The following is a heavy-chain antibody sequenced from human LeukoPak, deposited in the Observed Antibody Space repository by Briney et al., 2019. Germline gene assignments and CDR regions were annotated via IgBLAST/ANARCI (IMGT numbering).Heavy chain of an antibody. D-gene: IGHD3-10*01. V-gene: IGHV3-30*02. CDR3: ATHYYASGNYYNPIFY. CDR2: IRYDESDK. J-gene: IGHJ4*02. CDR1: GFTFSRYG. Sequence: GGSLRLSCAASGFTFSRYGMHWVRQAPGKGLEWVAFIRYDESDKKYKDSVKARFTVPKDNSKNTLSVQMHSLRVEDTAVYYCATHYYASGNYYNPIFYWGQGALVTVSS.